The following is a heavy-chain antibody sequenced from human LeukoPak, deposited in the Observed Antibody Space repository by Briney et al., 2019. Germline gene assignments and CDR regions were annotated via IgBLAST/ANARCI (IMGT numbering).Heavy chain of an antibody. CDR3: VRQLVS. Sequence: PGGSLRLSCAASRFTFSSYSMNWVRQAPGKGLEWVSYISSSSSSIYYADSVKGRFTISRDNAKNSLYLQMNSLRVEDTAVYYCVRQLVSRGQGTLVTVSS. V-gene: IGHV3-48*01. D-gene: IGHD1-1*01. J-gene: IGHJ4*02. CDR2: ISSSSSSI. CDR1: RFTFSSYS.